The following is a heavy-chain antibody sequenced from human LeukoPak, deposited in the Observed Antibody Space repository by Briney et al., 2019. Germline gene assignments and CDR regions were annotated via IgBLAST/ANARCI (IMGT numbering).Heavy chain of an antibody. Sequence: GASVKVSCKASGYTFTSYGISWVRQAPGQGLEWMGWISAYNGNTNYAQKLQGRVTMTTDTSTSTAYMELRSLRSDDTAVYYCARHQQLVRGVVPYFDYWGQGTLVTVSS. J-gene: IGHJ4*02. V-gene: IGHV1-18*01. CDR2: ISAYNGNT. CDR1: GYTFTSYG. CDR3: ARHQQLVRGVVPYFDY. D-gene: IGHD6-13*01.